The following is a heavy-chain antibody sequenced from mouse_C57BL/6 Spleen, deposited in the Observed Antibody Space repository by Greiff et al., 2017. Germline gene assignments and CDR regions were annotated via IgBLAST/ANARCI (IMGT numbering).Heavy chain of an antibody. J-gene: IGHJ2*01. CDR1: GYTFTDHT. CDR3: ARREIRGFDGYYAFDY. D-gene: IGHD2-3*01. Sequence: QVQLQQSDAELVKPGASVKISCKVSGYTFTDHTIHWMKQRPEQGLEWIGYIYPREGSTKYNEKFKGKATLTADKSSSTAYMQLNSLTSEDSAVYFCARREIRGFDGYYAFDYWGQGTTLTVSS. V-gene: IGHV1-78*01. CDR2: IYPREGST.